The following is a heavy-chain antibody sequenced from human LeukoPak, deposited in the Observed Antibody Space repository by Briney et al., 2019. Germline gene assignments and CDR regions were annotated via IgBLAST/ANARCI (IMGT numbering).Heavy chain of an antibody. CDR1: GYTFTSYG. J-gene: IGHJ4*02. D-gene: IGHD5-18*01. CDR2: ISAYKGNT. V-gene: IGHV1-18*01. CDR3: ARESIQLGAFDY. Sequence: AASVTVSCKPSGYTFTSYGISWVRPAPGQGLEWMGWISAYKGNTNYAQKHQGRVTMTTDTSTSTAYMELRSRRSDDTAVYYCARESIQLGAFDYWGQGTLITVSS.